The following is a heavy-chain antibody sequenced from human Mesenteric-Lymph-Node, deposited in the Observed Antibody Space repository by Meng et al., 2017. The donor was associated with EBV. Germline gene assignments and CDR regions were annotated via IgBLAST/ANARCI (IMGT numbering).Heavy chain of an antibody. D-gene: IGHD7-27*01. CDR1: GLPFSSYY. CDR2: ISSRDSTI. Sequence: LVGTWVGLVKPGGSLTLSCAASGLPFSSYYITCTPTAPGKGLEWVSYISSRDSTIYFADSVKGRFTISRDNAKNSLYLQMNSMRAEDTAVYYCARGGLTGFDYWGQGTLVTVSS. J-gene: IGHJ4*02. V-gene: IGHV3-11*01. CDR3: ARGGLTGFDY.